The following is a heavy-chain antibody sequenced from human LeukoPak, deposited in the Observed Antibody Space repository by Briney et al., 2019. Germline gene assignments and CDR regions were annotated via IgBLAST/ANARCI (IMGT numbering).Heavy chain of an antibody. V-gene: IGHV3-13*01. J-gene: IGHJ3*02. Sequence: PGGSLRLSCAASGFTFSSYDMHWVRQATGKGLEWVSAIGTAGDTYYPGSVKGRFTISRENAKNSLYLQMNSLRAGDTAVYYCARSRGSSGWYKGTWDAFDIWGQGTMVTVSS. CDR2: IGTAGDT. D-gene: IGHD6-19*01. CDR1: GFTFSSYD. CDR3: ARSRGSSGWYKGTWDAFDI.